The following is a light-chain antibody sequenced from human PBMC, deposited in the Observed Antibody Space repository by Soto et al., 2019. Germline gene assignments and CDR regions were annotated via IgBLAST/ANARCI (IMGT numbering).Light chain of an antibody. J-gene: IGKJ1*01. V-gene: IGKV3-15*01. CDR3: QQYGDSTGWT. CDR1: QSVSSN. Sequence: EIVMTQSPATLSVSPGERATLSCRASQSVSSNLAWYQQKPGQAPRLLIYGASTRATGIPARFSGSGSGTDFTLTISRLEPEDFAVYYCQQYGDSTGWTFGQGTKVDIK. CDR2: GAS.